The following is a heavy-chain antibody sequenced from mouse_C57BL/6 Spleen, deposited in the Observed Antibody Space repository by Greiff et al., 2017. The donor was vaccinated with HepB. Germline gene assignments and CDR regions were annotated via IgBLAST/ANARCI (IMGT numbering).Heavy chain of an antibody. CDR1: GFTFSSYG. J-gene: IGHJ1*03. D-gene: IGHD1-1*01. CDR3: ARDPYYYGSSPHWYFDV. V-gene: IGHV5-6*01. Sequence: EVNLVESGGDLVKPGGSLKLSCAASGFTFSSYGMSWVRQTPDKRLEWVATISSGGSYTYYPDSVKGRFTISRDNAKNTLYLQMSSLKSEDTAMYYCARDPYYYGSSPHWYFDVWGTGTTVTVSS. CDR2: ISSGGSYT.